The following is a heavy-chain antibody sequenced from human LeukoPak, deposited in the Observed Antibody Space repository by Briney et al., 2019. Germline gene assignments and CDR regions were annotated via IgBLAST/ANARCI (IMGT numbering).Heavy chain of an antibody. J-gene: IGHJ3*02. D-gene: IGHD3-10*01. V-gene: IGHV3-7*01. CDR2: IKQYGSEK. CDR3: ARGDYFGSGTSFIDAFDI. Sequence: PGGSLRLSCAASGFTFSNYWMSWVRQAPGKGLEWVANIKQYGSEKYYVDSVKGRFTLTRDNAKNSLYLQMNSLRAEDTAVYYCARGDYFGSGTSFIDAFDIWGQGTMVTVS. CDR1: GFTFSNYW.